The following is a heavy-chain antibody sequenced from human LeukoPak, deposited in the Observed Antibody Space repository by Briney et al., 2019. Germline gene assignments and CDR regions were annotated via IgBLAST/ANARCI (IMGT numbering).Heavy chain of an antibody. Sequence: GGSLRLSCAASGFTFSTYWMHWVRQVPGKGLVWVSRINPDETRTNYADSVKGRFTISRDNAQNTLYLQMDSLRAEDTAVYYCARDWVYWGQGTLVTVSS. J-gene: IGHJ4*02. CDR3: ARDWVY. V-gene: IGHV3-74*01. CDR1: GFTFSTYW. D-gene: IGHD3-16*01. CDR2: INPDETRT.